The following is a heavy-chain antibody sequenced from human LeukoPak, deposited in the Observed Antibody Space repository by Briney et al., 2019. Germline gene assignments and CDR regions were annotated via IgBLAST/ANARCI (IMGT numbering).Heavy chain of an antibody. V-gene: IGHV3-21*01. CDR3: ARDLSWIQPNTDDY. Sequence: PGGSLRLSCAASGFTFSSYSMNWVRQAPGKGLEWVSSISSSSSYIYYADSVKGRFTISRDNAKNSLYLQMNSLRAEDTAVYYCARDLSWIQPNTDDYWGQGTLVTVSS. J-gene: IGHJ4*02. CDR2: ISSSSSYI. CDR1: GFTFSSYS. D-gene: IGHD5-18*01.